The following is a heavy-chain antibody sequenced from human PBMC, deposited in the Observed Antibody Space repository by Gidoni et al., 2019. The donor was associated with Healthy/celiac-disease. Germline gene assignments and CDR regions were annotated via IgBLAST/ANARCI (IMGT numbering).Heavy chain of an antibody. V-gene: IGHV4-34*01. D-gene: IGHD5-18*01. CDR2: SNHSGST. Sequence: QVQLQQWGAGLLKPSETLSLTCAVYGGSFSGYSWSCIRQPPGKGLEWLGESNHSGSTNYNPSLKSRVTISVDTSKNQFSLKLSSVTAADTAVYYCARASVDTAMVFWGLDVWGKGTTVTVSS. CDR3: ARASVDTAMVFWGLDV. J-gene: IGHJ6*04. CDR1: GGSFSGYS.